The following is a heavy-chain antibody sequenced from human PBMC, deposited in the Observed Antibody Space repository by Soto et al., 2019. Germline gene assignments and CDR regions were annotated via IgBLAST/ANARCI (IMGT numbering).Heavy chain of an antibody. CDR3: ARGAGIGDY. CDR1: GFTFSTYW. CDR2: IKEDGSEK. J-gene: IGHJ4*02. Sequence: PGGSLRLSCAASGFTFSTYWMSWVRQAPGKGLEWLANIKEDGSEKYYVDSVKGRFTISRDNAKNSLYLQVNGLRAEDTAIYYCARGAGIGDYWGQGXLVTVSS. D-gene: IGHD3-16*01. V-gene: IGHV3-7*04.